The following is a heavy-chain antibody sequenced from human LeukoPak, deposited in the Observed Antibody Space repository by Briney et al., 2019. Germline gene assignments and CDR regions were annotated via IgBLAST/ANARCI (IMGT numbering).Heavy chain of an antibody. CDR1: GFIFSSNA. V-gene: IGHV3-23*01. CDR3: GRLHPTDNWFDP. J-gene: IGHJ5*02. D-gene: IGHD4-11*01. CDR2: ISGSGGST. Sequence: GGSLRLSCVASGFIFSSNAMSWVRQAPGKGLEWVSAISGSGGSTYYADSVRGRFAISRDNSKNTLYLPMNSLRAEDTAVYYCGRLHPTDNWFDPWGRGTLVTVSS.